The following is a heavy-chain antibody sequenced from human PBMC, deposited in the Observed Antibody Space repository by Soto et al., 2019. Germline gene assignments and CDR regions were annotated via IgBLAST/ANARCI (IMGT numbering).Heavy chain of an antibody. V-gene: IGHV3-53*01. D-gene: IGHD3-3*01. CDR3: ARGAREIFGVVTPYYFDY. Sequence: EVQLVESGGGLIQPGGSLRLSCAASGFTVSSNYMSWVRQAPGKGLVWGLVIYIGGSTYYADSVKGRFTISRDNSKNTLYLQMTRLRAEDTAVYYCARGAREIFGVVTPYYFDYWGQGTLVTVSS. J-gene: IGHJ4*02. CDR1: GFTVSSNY. CDR2: IYIGGST.